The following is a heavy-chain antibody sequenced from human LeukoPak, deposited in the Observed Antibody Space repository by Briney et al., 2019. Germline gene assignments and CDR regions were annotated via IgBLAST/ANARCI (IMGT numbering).Heavy chain of an antibody. D-gene: IGHD2-21*02. Sequence: ASVTVSCKASGYTFTSYGISWVRQAPGQGLEWMGWISAYNGNTNYAQKLQGRVTMTTDTSTSTAYMELRSLSSDDTAVYYCAREPLAYCGGDCYFSYWGQGTLVTVSS. J-gene: IGHJ4*02. V-gene: IGHV1-18*01. CDR3: AREPLAYCGGDCYFSY. CDR1: GYTFTSYG. CDR2: ISAYNGNT.